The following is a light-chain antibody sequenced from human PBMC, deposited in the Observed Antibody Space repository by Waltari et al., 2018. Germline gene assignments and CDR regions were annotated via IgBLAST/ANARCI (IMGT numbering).Light chain of an antibody. CDR1: QSISKY. CDR3: QNHERLPAT. V-gene: IGKV3-20*01. CDR2: AAS. J-gene: IGKJ1*01. Sequence: VLTQSPGTLSLSPGETATLSCRASQSISKYLVWCQQRPGHAPRLLIYAASTRATGVPDRFSGSGYGTDFTLTISRLEPEDFAVYYCQNHERLPATFGQGTKVEIK.